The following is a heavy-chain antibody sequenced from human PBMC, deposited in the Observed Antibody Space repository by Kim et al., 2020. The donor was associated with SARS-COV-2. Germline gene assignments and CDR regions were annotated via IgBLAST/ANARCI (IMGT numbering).Heavy chain of an antibody. D-gene: IGHD3-16*01. J-gene: IGHJ3*02. CDR2: ISGSGATT. Sequence: GGSLRLSCATSGFTFRTYAMSWVRQAPGKGLEWLSAISGSGATTHYADSVKGRFTISRDNSMNTLSLQMTSLRVEDMALYYCAKDGDTSTTRTDSLDIWGQGTMVTVSS. V-gene: IGHV3-23*01. CDR3: AKDGDTSTTRTDSLDI. CDR1: GFTFRTYA.